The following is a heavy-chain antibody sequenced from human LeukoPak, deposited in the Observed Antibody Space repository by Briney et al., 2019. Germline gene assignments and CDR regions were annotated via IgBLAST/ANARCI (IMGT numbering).Heavy chain of an antibody. V-gene: IGHV3-30-3*01. Sequence: GRSQRLSCAASGFTFSSYAMHWVRQAPGKGLEWVAVISYDGSNKYYADSVKGRFTISRDNSKNTLYLQMNSLRAEDTAVYYCARGVRTAPRRLVGDVWGQGTTVTVSS. J-gene: IGHJ6*02. CDR1: GFTFSSYA. CDR2: ISYDGSNK. CDR3: ARGVRTAPRRLVGDV. D-gene: IGHD1-26*01.